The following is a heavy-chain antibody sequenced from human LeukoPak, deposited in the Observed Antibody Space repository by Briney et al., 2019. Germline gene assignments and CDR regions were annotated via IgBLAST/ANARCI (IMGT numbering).Heavy chain of an antibody. CDR3: ARQRGGYYDSSGYPERYFDY. CDR2: IYPGDSDT. J-gene: IGHJ4*02. V-gene: IGHV5-51*01. CDR1: GYRFTSYW. D-gene: IGHD3-22*01. Sequence: GESLKISCKDSGYRFTSYWIGWVRQMPGKGLEWMGIIYPGDSDTRYSPSFQGQVTISADKSISTAYLQWSSLKASDTAMYYCARQRGGYYDSSGYPERYFDYWGQGTLVTVSS.